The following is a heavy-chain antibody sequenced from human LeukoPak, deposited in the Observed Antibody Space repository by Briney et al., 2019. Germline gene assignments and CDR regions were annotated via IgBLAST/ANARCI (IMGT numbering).Heavy chain of an antibody. CDR3: ARVSRGNSVGGDY. V-gene: IGHV4-39*07. J-gene: IGHJ4*02. D-gene: IGHD4-23*01. CDR1: GGSISSNSYY. CDR2: INHSGST. Sequence: SETLSLTCAVSGGSISSNSYYWSWIRQPPGKGLEWIGEINHSGSTNYNPSLKSRVTISVDTSKNQFSLKLSSVTAADTAMYYCARVSRGNSVGGDYWGQGTLVTVSS.